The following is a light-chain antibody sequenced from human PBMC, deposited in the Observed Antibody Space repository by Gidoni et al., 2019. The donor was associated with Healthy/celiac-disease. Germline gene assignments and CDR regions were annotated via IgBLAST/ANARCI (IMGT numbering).Light chain of an antibody. CDR1: SSDVGGYNY. Sequence: QSALTQPPSASGSPGQSVTISCTGTSSDVGGYNYVSWYQQHPGKAPKLMIYEVSKRPSGVPDRFSGSKSDSTASLTVSGLQAADEADYYCSSYAGSNNFVCGTGTKVTVL. J-gene: IGLJ1*01. CDR3: SSYAGSNNFV. V-gene: IGLV2-8*01. CDR2: EVS.